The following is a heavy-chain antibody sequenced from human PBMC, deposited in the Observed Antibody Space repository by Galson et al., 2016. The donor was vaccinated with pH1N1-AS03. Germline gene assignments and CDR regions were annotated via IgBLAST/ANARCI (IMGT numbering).Heavy chain of an antibody. J-gene: IGHJ4*02. CDR3: AKEGDEGAFDC. Sequence: SLRLSCAASGFTFKNYAMSWVRQAPGKGLERVSVISGIGTSTYYAASVKGRLSISRDNARNTLSLQMDGLRAEDTALYYCAKEGDEGAFDCWGQGTLVTVSP. CDR1: GFTFKNYA. V-gene: IGHV3-23*01. CDR2: ISGIGTST.